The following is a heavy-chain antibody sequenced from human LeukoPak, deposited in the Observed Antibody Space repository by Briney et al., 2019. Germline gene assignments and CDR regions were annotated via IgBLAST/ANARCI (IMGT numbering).Heavy chain of an antibody. CDR1: GFTFSSYE. V-gene: IGHV3-48*03. CDR2: ISSSGSTI. CDR3: ARPDDSSSWYFDY. J-gene: IGHJ4*02. D-gene: IGHD6-13*01. Sequence: GGSLRLSCAASGFTFSSYEMNWVRQAPGKGLEWVSYISSSGSTIYYADSVKGRFTISRDNAKNSLYLQMNSLRAEDTAVYYCARPDDSSSWYFDYWGQGTLVTVSS.